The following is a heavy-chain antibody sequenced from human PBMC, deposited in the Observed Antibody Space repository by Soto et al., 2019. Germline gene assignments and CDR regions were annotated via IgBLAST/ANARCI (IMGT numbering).Heavy chain of an antibody. V-gene: IGHV4-39*01. D-gene: IGHD6-19*01. Sequence: LQLQESGPGLVKPSETLSLSCTVSGGSVSSSTYYWGWIRQPPGKGLEWIGSFYYSGSTYYNPSLTSRGTISVDTSKNQFSLKLSSVTAADTAVYCCARRGIAVALYSWGQGTLVTVSS. CDR2: FYYSGST. CDR3: ARRGIAVALYS. CDR1: GGSVSSSTYY. J-gene: IGHJ4*02.